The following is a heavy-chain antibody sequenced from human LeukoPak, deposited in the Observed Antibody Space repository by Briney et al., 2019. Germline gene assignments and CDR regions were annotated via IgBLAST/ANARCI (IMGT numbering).Heavy chain of an antibody. V-gene: IGHV3-64*01. J-gene: IGHJ4*02. CDR3: ARGGYQLLPPPFDY. Sequence: PGGSLRLSCAASGFTFSSYAMHWVRQAPGKGLEYVSAISSNGGSTYYANSVKGRFTISRDNSKNTLYLQMGSLRAEDMAVYYCARGGYQLLPPPFDYWGQGTLVTVSS. CDR1: GFTFSSYA. CDR2: ISSNGGST. D-gene: IGHD2-2*01.